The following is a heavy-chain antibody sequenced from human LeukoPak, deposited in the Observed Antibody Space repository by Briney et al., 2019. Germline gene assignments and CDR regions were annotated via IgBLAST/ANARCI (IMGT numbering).Heavy chain of an antibody. Sequence: GASVKVSCKASGYTFTVNHVHWVRQAPGQGLEWMGWNDPNSGGTKYAQKFQDRVAMTSDTSISTAYMELSGLRSDDTAAYFCAREADIVSFDLWGRGTRVTVSS. CDR1: GYTFTVNH. J-gene: IGHJ2*01. V-gene: IGHV1-2*02. CDR2: NDPNSGGT. D-gene: IGHD3-16*02. CDR3: AREADIVSFDL.